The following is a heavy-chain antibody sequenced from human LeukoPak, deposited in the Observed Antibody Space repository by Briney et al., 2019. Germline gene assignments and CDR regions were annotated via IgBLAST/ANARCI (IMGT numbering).Heavy chain of an antibody. V-gene: IGHV1-24*01. CDR1: GYTFTELS. Sequence: GASVKVSCKVSGYTFTELSMHWVRQAPGKGLEWMGGFDPEDGETIYAQKFQGRVTMTEDTSTDTAYMELSSLRSEDTAVYYCATDREYYYGSEYGMDVWGQGTTVTVSS. CDR2: FDPEDGET. CDR3: ATDREYYYGSEYGMDV. D-gene: IGHD3-10*01. J-gene: IGHJ6*02.